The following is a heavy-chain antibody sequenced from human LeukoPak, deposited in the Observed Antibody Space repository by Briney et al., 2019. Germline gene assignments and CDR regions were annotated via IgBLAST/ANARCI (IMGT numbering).Heavy chain of an antibody. CDR3: YTSITDY. V-gene: IGHV3-15*07. D-gene: IGHD2-21*01. Sequence: GGSLRLSCAASGFNVNNAWMSWVRQAPGKGLEWVGRIRSKIDGGATDYAAPVKGRFTISRDDSKNTLYLQVNSLKIEDTAMYYCYTSITDYWGQGTLVTVSS. J-gene: IGHJ4*02. CDR2: IRSKIDGGAT. CDR1: GFNVNNAW.